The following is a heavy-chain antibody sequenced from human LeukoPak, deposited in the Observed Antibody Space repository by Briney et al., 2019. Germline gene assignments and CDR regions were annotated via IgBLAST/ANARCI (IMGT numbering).Heavy chain of an antibody. V-gene: IGHV4-38-2*02. D-gene: IGHD3-9*01. CDR1: GYSISSGYY. CDR3: ARESETGYGGDYFDY. Sequence: SETLSLTCAVSGYSISSGYYWGWIRQPPGKGLEWIGSIYHSGSTYYNLSLKSRVTISADTSKNQFSLKLSSVTAADTAVYYCARESETGYGGDYFDYWGQGTLVTVSS. CDR2: IYHSGST. J-gene: IGHJ4*02.